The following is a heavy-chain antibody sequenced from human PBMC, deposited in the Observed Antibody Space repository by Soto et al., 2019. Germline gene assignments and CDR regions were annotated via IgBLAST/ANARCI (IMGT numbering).Heavy chain of an antibody. J-gene: IGHJ4*02. CDR1: GGTFSSYA. CDR3: ARGTTVETGNY. Sequence: VASVKVSCKASGGTFSSYAISWVRQAPGQGLEWMGGIIPILGTANYAQKFQGRVTITADKSTSTAYMELSSLRSEDTAVYYCARGTTVETGNYWGQGTLVTVSS. CDR2: IIPILGTA. V-gene: IGHV1-69*10. D-gene: IGHD4-17*01.